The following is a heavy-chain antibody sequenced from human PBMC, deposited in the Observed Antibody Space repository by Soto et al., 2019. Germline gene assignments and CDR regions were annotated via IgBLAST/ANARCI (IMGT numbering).Heavy chain of an antibody. D-gene: IGHD1-26*01. CDR2: IRSKAYGGTT. Sequence: SLRLSCTASGFTFGDYAMTWVRQAPGKGLEWVGFIRSKAYGGTTEYAASVKGRFSISRDDSKSIVYLEMNSLNTEDTAVYFCTRGLAGGQPYYYGYWGQGTLVTVSS. V-gene: IGHV3-49*04. CDR3: TRGLAGGQPYYYGY. J-gene: IGHJ4*02. CDR1: GFTFGDYA.